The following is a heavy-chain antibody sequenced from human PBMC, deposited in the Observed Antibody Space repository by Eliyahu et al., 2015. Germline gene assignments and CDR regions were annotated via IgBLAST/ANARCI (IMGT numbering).Heavy chain of an antibody. J-gene: IGHJ4*02. V-gene: IGHV3-21*01. CDR2: ISSSSSYI. D-gene: IGHD4-17*01. CDR3: ARATTVTTLGF. Sequence: EVQLVESGGGLVKPGGSLRLSCAASXFTFSSXSMNGVRQAPGKGLEWVSSISSSSSYIYYADSVKGRFTISRXNAKNSLYLQMNSLRAEDTAVYYCARATTVTTLGFWGQGTLVTVSS. CDR1: XFTFSSXS.